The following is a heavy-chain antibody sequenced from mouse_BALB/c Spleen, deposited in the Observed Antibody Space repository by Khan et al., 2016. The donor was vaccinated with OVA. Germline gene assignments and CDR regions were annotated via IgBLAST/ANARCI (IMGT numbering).Heavy chain of an antibody. D-gene: IGHD1-1*01. CDR3: ARLAYYYNSEGFAY. Sequence: EVQLVESGGDLVKPGGSLKLSCAASGFTFSTYGMSWVRQTPDKRLEWVATISSGGHYTYTPTSVKGRFTIPRNNPKNSLNLQIPSLKTEDTAIYYCARLAYYYNSEGFAYWGQGTLVTVSA. CDR1: GFTFSTYG. J-gene: IGHJ3*01. V-gene: IGHV5-6*01. CDR2: ISSGGHYT.